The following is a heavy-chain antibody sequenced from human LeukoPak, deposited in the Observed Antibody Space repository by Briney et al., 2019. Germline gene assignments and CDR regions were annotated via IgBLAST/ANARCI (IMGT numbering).Heavy chain of an antibody. CDR2: IKEDGSEK. CDR3: ARDGSSRPSEY. CDR1: GFTLSDYL. D-gene: IGHD6-6*01. J-gene: IGHJ4*02. V-gene: IGHV3-7*01. Sequence: GRSLRLSCATSGFTLSDYLMTWVRQAPGKGLEWVANIKEDGSEKYYVDSVKGRFTISRDNARKSLYLQMNRLRVDDTAMYYCARDGSSRPSEYWGQGILVTVSS.